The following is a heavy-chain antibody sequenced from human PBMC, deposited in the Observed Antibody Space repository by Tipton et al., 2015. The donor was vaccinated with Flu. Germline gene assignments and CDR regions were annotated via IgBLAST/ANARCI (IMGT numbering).Heavy chain of an antibody. CDR3: ARESGDYGERPIDS. D-gene: IGHD4-17*01. J-gene: IGHJ5*01. V-gene: IGHV4-61*08. CDR2: IYYSGST. CDR1: GDSVNSGDYY. Sequence: TLSLTCTVSGDSVNSGDYYWSWIRQPPGKGLEWIGFIYYSGSTTYNPSLKSRVTISLDKSENQFSLRLSSVTAADTAVYYCARESGDYGERPIDSWGQGTLVTVSS.